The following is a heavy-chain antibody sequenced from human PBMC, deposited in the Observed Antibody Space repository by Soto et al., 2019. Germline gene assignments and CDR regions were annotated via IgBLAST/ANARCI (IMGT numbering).Heavy chain of an antibody. CDR1: GSTFTSYY. J-gene: IGHJ5*02. V-gene: IGHV1-46*01. CDR2: INPSGGST. CDR3: ARVHNSWFDP. Sequence: ASVKVSCQASGSTFTSYYMHWVRQAPGQGLEWMGIINPSGGSTSYAQKFQGRVTMTRDTSTSTVYMELSSLRSEDTAVYYCARVHNSWFDPWGQGTLVTVSS.